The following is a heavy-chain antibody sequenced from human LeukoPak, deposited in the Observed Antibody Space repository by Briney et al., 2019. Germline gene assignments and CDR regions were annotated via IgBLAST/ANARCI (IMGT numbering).Heavy chain of an antibody. D-gene: IGHD2-15*01. Sequence: GGSLRLSCAASGSTFDDYGMSWVRQAPGKGLEWVSGINWNGGSTGYADSVKGRFTISRDNAKNSLYLQMNSLGDEDTAVYYCARARASGRSGFDYWGQGTLVTVSS. V-gene: IGHV3-20*04. CDR2: INWNGGST. CDR1: GSTFDDYG. J-gene: IGHJ4*02. CDR3: ARARASGRSGFDY.